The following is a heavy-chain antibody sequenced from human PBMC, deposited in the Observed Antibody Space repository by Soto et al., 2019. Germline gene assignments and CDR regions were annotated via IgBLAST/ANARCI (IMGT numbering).Heavy chain of an antibody. J-gene: IGHJ3*02. D-gene: IGHD3-3*01. CDR3: AKFGNGFDI. CDR2: ISWNSDTI. CDR1: GITSDNYA. Sequence: PGGSLRLSCVVSGITSDNYAMHWFRQAPGKGLEWVSSISWNSDTIGYADSVKGRFTVSRDNAKNSLYLQMNSLRVEDTALFYCAKFGNGFDIWGQGTKVTVSS. V-gene: IGHV3-9*02.